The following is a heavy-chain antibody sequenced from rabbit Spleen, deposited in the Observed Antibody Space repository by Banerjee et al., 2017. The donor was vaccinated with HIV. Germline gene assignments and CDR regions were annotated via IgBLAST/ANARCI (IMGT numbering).Heavy chain of an antibody. J-gene: IGHJ4*01. Sequence: QQLVESGGGLVKPGASLTLTCKASGVSFSSGYDMCWVRQAPGKGLEWIACIYAGSSGSTYYASWAKGRFTISKTSSTTVTLQMTSLTAADTATYFCATGYTATSYYNLWGPGTLVTVS. CDR2: IYAGSSGST. V-gene: IGHV1S40*01. CDR1: GVSFSSGYD. CDR3: ATGYTATSYYNL. D-gene: IGHD8-1*01.